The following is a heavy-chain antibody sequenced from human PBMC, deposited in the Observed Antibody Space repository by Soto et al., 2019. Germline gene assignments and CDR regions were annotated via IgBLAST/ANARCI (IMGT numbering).Heavy chain of an antibody. CDR2: IYHSGST. CDR1: SGSISSSNW. CDR3: ASRHYRIAAADPLGNWFDP. Sequence: SETLSLTCAVSSGSISSSNWWSWVRQPPGKGLEWIGEIYHSGSTNYNPSLKSRVTISVDKSKNQFSLKLSSVTAADTAVYYCASRHYRIAAADPLGNWFDPWGQGTLVTVSS. V-gene: IGHV4-4*02. J-gene: IGHJ5*02. D-gene: IGHD6-13*01.